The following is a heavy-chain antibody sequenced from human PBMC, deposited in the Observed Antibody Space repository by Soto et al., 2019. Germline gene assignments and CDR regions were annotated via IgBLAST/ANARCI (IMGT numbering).Heavy chain of an antibody. CDR2: ISGSGGST. V-gene: IGHV3-23*01. Sequence: GGSLRLSCAASGFTFSSYAMSWVRQAPGKGLEWVSAISGSGGSTYYADSVKGRFTISRDNSKNTLYLQMNSLRAEDTAVYYCAKAQPTSSGWYGDSFYYYGMDVWGQGTTVTVSS. D-gene: IGHD6-19*01. CDR3: AKAQPTSSGWYGDSFYYYGMDV. CDR1: GFTFSSYA. J-gene: IGHJ6*02.